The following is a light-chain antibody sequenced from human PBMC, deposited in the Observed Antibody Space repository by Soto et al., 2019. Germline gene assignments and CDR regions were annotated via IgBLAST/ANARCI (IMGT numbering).Light chain of an antibody. J-gene: IGKJ1*01. CDR3: QNYGNSPT. Sequence: EIVLTQSPGTLSLSPGDGATLSCRASQSVSSGYLAWYQQKPGQAPRLLIYGASRRAGGIPDRFSGSGSGTDFTLSISRLEDEDVAVYWCQNYGNSPTFGQGTRVQIK. V-gene: IGKV3-20*01. CDR2: GAS. CDR1: QSVSSGY.